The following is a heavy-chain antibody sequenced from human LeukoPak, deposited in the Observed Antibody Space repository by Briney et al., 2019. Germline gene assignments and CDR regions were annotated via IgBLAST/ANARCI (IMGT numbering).Heavy chain of an antibody. CDR1: GITFSNYG. D-gene: IGHD3-22*01. Sequence: PGGSLRLSCAASGITFSNYGMSWVRQAPGKGLGWVSAISGSGGSTHSADSVKGRFTISRDNSKNTLYLQMNSLRVEDTALYYCAKGPLYYDSGAYYDYWGQGTLVTVSS. J-gene: IGHJ4*02. V-gene: IGHV3-23*01. CDR2: ISGSGGST. CDR3: AKGPLYYDSGAYYDY.